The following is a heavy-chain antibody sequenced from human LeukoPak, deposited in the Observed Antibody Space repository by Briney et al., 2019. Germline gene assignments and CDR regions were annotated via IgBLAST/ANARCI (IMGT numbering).Heavy chain of an antibody. J-gene: IGHJ6*02. Sequence: ASVKVSCEASGYTFTSYGISWVRQAPGQGLEWMGWISAYNGNTNYAQKLQGRVTMTTDTSTSTAYMGLRSLRSDDTAVYYCAREGSSGWYDYYYYGMDVWGQGTTVTVSS. V-gene: IGHV1-18*01. CDR2: ISAYNGNT. CDR1: GYTFTSYG. CDR3: AREGSSGWYDYYYYGMDV. D-gene: IGHD6-19*01.